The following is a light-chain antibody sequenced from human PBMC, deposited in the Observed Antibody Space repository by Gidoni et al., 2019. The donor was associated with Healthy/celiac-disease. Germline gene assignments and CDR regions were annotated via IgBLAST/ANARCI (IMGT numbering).Light chain of an antibody. CDR3: QQYNSPIT. Sequence: IQLTQSPSTLTASVGDRVNITCRASQSISSWLVWYQQKPGKATKLLIYKASSLESGVTSRFSGSGSGTEFTLTISSLQPDDFATYYCQQYNSPITFGQGTRLEIK. V-gene: IGKV1-5*03. CDR1: QSISSW. CDR2: KAS. J-gene: IGKJ5*01.